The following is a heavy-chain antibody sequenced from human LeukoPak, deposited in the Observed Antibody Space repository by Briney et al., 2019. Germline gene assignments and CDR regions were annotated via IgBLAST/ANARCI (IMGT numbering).Heavy chain of an antibody. CDR1: GGTFSSYA. D-gene: IGHD3-10*01. CDR2: IIPIFGTA. V-gene: IGHV1-69*13. CDR3: ARGGPSTYYYGSGSYSWFDP. J-gene: IGHJ5*02. Sequence: SVKVSCKASGGTFSSYAISWVRQAPGQGLEWMGGIIPIFGTANYAQKFQGRVTITADESTSTVYMELSSLRSEDTAVYYCARGGPSTYYYGSGSYSWFDPWGQGTLVTVSS.